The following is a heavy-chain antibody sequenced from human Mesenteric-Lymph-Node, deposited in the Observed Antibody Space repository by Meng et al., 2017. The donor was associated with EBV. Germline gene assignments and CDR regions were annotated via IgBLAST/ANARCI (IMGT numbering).Heavy chain of an antibody. J-gene: IGHJ4*02. Sequence: QVQLQESGPGLVKPSVTLSLTCFVSGGSVSSGSSYWSWIRQPLGKGLESIGYVYFSGSTNYNPSLKSRVTISVDTSKNQFSLKMNSVTAADTAVYYCARLGYFYDSSGYFRFFDSWGQGTLVTVSS. CDR2: VYFSGST. V-gene: IGHV4-61*01. CDR1: GGSVSSGSSY. CDR3: ARLGYFYDSSGYFRFFDS. D-gene: IGHD3-22*01.